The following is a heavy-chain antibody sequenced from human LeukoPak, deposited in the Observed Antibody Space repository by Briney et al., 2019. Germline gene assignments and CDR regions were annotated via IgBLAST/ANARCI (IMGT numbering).Heavy chain of an antibody. Sequence: GGSLRLSCAASGITFSSYAMSWVRQAPGKRLEWVSGISGSGASTHYADSVKGRFTISRDNSKNTLYLQMNSLRAEDTAIYYCAKTLLGYWGQGTLVTVSS. CDR2: ISGSGAST. CDR1: GITFSSYA. CDR3: AKTLLGY. J-gene: IGHJ4*02. V-gene: IGHV3-23*01.